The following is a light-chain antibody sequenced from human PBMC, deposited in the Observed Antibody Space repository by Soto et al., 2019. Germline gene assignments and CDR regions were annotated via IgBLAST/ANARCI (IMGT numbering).Light chain of an antibody. CDR1: QSIRSW. V-gene: IGKV1-5*01. J-gene: IGKJ4*01. CDR3: QQYESYSPLT. Sequence: DIQTTQSPSILSASVGDRVTITCRASQSIRSWLAWYQQKPWKAHKLMIYDAYSLESGVPSRFSGRRSGTEFTLTIAGLQPEDFATYYGQQYESYSPLTVGGGTKVDIK. CDR2: DAY.